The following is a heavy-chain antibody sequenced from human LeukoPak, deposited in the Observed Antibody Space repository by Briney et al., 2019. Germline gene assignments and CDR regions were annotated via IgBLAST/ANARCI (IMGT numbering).Heavy chain of an antibody. D-gene: IGHD5-12*01. V-gene: IGHV4-34*01. CDR1: GGSFSGYY. CDR3: ARVGYSGYYSVFRERPRESGLDY. CDR2: INHSGST. J-gene: IGHJ4*02. Sequence: SETLSLTCAVYGGSFSGYYWSWIRQPPGKGLEWIGEINHSGSTNYNPSLKSRVTISVDTSKNQFSLKLSSVTAADTTVYSWARVGYSGYYSVFRERPRESGLDYWGQGTLVTVAS.